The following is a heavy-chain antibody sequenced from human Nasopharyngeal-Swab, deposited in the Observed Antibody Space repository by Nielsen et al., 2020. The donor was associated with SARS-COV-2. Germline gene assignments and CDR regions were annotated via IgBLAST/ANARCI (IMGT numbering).Heavy chain of an antibody. Sequence: VRQAPGKGLEWVAVIWYDGSNKYYADSVKGRFTISRDNSKNTLYLQMNSLRAEDTAVYYCARDEGGGAHFDYWGQGTLVTVSS. V-gene: IGHV3-33*01. CDR3: ARDEGGGAHFDY. J-gene: IGHJ4*02. D-gene: IGHD2-15*01. CDR2: IWYDGSNK.